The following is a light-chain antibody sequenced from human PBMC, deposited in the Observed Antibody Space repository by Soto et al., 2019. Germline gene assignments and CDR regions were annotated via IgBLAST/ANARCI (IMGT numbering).Light chain of an antibody. CDR1: PSVSSSY. Sequence: EIVLTQSPGTLSLSPGERATLSFRASPSVSSSYLAWYQQKPGQAPRLLIYGASSRATGIPDRLSGSGSGTDFNLTISRLEPEAFAVDYGQQYGSSLLTFGGGTKVEIK. J-gene: IGKJ4*01. CDR3: QQYGSSLLT. V-gene: IGKV3-20*01. CDR2: GAS.